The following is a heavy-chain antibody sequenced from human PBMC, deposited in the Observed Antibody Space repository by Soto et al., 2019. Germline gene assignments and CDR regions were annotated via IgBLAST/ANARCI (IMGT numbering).Heavy chain of an antibody. V-gene: IGHV3-33*06. Sequence: PGGSLRLSCAASGFTFSSYGMHWVRQAPGKGLEWVAVIWYDGSNKYYADSVKGRFTISRDNSKNTLYLQMSSLRAEDTAVYYCAKRKYCPSTTXFDFWGQGTQVTVSS. CDR1: GFTFSSYG. D-gene: IGHD2-2*01. CDR2: IWYDGSNK. CDR3: AKRKYCPSTTXFDF. J-gene: IGHJ4*02.